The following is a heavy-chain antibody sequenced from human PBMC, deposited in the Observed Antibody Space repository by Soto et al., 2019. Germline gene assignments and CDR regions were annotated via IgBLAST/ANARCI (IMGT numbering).Heavy chain of an antibody. V-gene: IGHV3-74*01. CDR3: ARDPPVIAVVHYYSDY. J-gene: IGHJ4*02. Sequence: EVQLVESGGGLVQPGGSLRLSCAASVFTFSSYWMHWVRQAPGKGLVWVSRINSDGSSTSYADPVKGRFTISRDNAKNTLYLQMNSLRAEDTAVYYCARDPPVIAVVHYYSDYWGQGTLVTVSS. D-gene: IGHD6-19*01. CDR1: VFTFSSYW. CDR2: INSDGSST.